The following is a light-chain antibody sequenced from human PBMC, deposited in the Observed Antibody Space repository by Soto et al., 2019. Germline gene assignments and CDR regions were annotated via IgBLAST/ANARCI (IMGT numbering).Light chain of an antibody. V-gene: IGLV2-14*03. CDR3: SSYTSSNTLG. J-gene: IGLJ2*01. Sequence: QSALTQPASVSGSPGQSITISCTGTSSDVGGYNYVSWYQHHPGKAPKLMIYGVSSRPSGVSNRFSGSKSGNTASLTISGVQAEDEADYYCSSYTSSNTLGFGGGTKVTVL. CDR2: GVS. CDR1: SSDVGGYNY.